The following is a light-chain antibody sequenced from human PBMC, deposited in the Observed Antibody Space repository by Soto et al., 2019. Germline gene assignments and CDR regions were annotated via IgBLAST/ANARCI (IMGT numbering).Light chain of an antibody. CDR1: SSDVGAYNY. V-gene: IGLV2-14*03. CDR2: DVS. Sequence: QPVLTQPASVSGSPGQSITISCTGASSDVGAYNYISWYQQHPGKAPELIIYDVSNRPSGVSNRFSGSKSGNTASLTISGLQAEDEADYYCASYANSVTLERVFGGGTKVTVL. J-gene: IGLJ2*01. CDR3: ASYANSVTLERV.